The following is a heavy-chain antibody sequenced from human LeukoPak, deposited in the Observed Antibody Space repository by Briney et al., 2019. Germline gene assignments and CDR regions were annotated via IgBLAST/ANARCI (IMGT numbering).Heavy chain of an antibody. Sequence: GGSLRLSCAASGFTFSSYWMSWVRQAPGKGLEWVANIKQDGSEKYYVDSVKGRFTISRDNAKNSLYLQMNSLRAEDTAVYYCARADYYGSGSYYKNYFDYWGQGTPVTVSA. J-gene: IGHJ4*02. D-gene: IGHD3-10*01. CDR3: ARADYYGSGSYYKNYFDY. V-gene: IGHV3-7*01. CDR1: GFTFSSYW. CDR2: IKQDGSEK.